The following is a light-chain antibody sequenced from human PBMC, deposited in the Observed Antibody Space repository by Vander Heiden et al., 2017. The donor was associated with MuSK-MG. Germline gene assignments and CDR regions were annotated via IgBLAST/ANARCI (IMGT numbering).Light chain of an antibody. CDR3: KQANRFPDT. CDR1: QSIISW. Sequence: DLQMTQSPSSVSASLGDRVPLTCRASQSIISWLAWYQQKPGKAPKLLIDAESSLQSGVQSRCSGSGSGTDFTLTISRLQPDDVATDYCKQANRFPDTFGQGTKVDIK. J-gene: IGKJ2*01. V-gene: IGKV1-12*01. CDR2: AES.